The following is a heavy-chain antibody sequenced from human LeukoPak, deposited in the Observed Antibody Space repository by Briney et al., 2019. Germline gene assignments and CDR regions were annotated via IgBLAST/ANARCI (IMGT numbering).Heavy chain of an antibody. CDR2: IYSGGST. V-gene: IGHV3-53*01. J-gene: IGHJ4*02. D-gene: IGHD6-19*01. CDR1: GFTFSSNY. CDR3: ARDSSSGWNGGGFDY. Sequence: PGGSLRLSCAASGFTFSSNYMSWVRQAPGKGLEWVSVIYSGGSTYYADSVKGRFTISRDNSKNTLYLQMNSLGAEDTAVYYCARDSSSGWNGGGFDYWGQGTLVTVSS.